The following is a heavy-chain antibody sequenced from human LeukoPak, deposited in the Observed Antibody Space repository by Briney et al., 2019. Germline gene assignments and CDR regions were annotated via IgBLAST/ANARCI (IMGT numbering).Heavy chain of an antibody. J-gene: IGHJ4*02. CDR1: GFTFDDYA. V-gene: IGHV3-9*01. Sequence: AGGSLRLSCAASGFTFDDYAMHWVRQAPGKGLEWVSGISWNSGSIGYADSVKGRFTISRDNAKNSLYLQMNSLRAEDTALYYCATGGSYSVNYYFDYWGQGTLVTVSS. D-gene: IGHD1-26*01. CDR3: ATGGSYSVNYYFDY. CDR2: ISWNSGSI.